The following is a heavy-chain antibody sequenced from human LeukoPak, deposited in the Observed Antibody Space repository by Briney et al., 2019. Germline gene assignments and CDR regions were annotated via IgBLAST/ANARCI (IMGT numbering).Heavy chain of an antibody. CDR1: GYTLTTFY. D-gene: IGHD3-16*01. V-gene: IGHV1-46*01. CDR2: INPNGGST. CDR3: ASFPHEGGYYYYMDV. J-gene: IGHJ6*03. Sequence: GASVKVSCKASGYTLTTFYMHWVRQAPGQGLEWMGIINPNGGSTTYAQKFQGRVTMTRDTSTSTVYMELSSLRSEDTAVYYCASFPHEGGYYYYMDVWGKGTTVTVSS.